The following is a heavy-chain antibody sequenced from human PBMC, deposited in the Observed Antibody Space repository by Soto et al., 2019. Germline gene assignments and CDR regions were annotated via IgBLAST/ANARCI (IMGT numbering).Heavy chain of an antibody. D-gene: IGHD3-10*01. CDR2: IEGDGSAK. CDR3: VRDGCIDNRCYIYGMDV. CDR1: GFTFTNFW. J-gene: IGHJ6*02. Sequence: PGGSLRLSCAASGFTFTNFWMSWVRQAPGKGLEWVANIEGDGSAKNYLDSVKGRFTISRDNAKNSLYLQMSSLRAEDTAVYYCVRDGCIDNRCYIYGMDVWGQGTTVTVSS. V-gene: IGHV3-7*03.